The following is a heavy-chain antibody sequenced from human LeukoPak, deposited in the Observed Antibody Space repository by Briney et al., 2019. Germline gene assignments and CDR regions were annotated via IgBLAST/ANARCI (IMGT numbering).Heavy chain of an antibody. J-gene: IGHJ6*02. Sequence: SETLSLTCTVSGDSISGYYWSWIRQPPGKGLERIGYIYYSWRTNYNPSLKSRVTISEDTSKNHFSLRLRSVTAADTAVYYCARALQDYYYGMDVWGQGTTVTVSS. V-gene: IGHV4-59*08. D-gene: IGHD5-24*01. CDR3: ARALQDYYYGMDV. CDR2: IYYSWRT. CDR1: GDSISGYY.